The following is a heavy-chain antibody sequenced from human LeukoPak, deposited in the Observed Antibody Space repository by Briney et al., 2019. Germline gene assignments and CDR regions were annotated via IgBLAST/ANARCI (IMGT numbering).Heavy chain of an antibody. CDR1: GFTFSSYA. J-gene: IGHJ4*02. Sequence: PGGSLRLSCAASGFTFSSYAMSWVRQAPGKGLEWVSAISGSGGSTYYADSVKGRFTISRDNSKNTLYLQMNSLRAEDTAVYYCAKDLYYDSSGTSFDYWGQGTLVTVSS. CDR2: ISGSGGST. CDR3: AKDLYYDSSGTSFDY. D-gene: IGHD3-22*01. V-gene: IGHV3-23*01.